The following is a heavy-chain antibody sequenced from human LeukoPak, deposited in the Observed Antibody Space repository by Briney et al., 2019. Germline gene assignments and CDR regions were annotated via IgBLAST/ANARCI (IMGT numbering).Heavy chain of an antibody. D-gene: IGHD3-16*02. CDR2: IYTSGTI. J-gene: IGHJ4*02. Sequence: PSETLSLTCTVSGGSISSYYWSWIRQPAGTALEWIGRIYTSGTITYNPSLKSRVTMSVDTSKNQFSLKLSSVTAADTAVYYCARGRESYDYVWGSYRPDKVYFDYWGQGTLVTVSS. CDR3: ARGRESYDYVWGSYRPDKVYFDY. CDR1: GGSISSYY. V-gene: IGHV4-4*07.